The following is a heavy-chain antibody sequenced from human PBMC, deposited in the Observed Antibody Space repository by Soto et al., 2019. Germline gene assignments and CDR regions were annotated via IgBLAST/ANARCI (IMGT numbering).Heavy chain of an antibody. Sequence: SETLSLTCAVYGGSFSGYYWSWIRQPPGKGLEWIGEINHSGSTNYNPSLKSRVTISVDTSEKQFSLKLSSVTAADTAVYYCARPRSGGMDVWGQGTTVTVSS. CDR3: ARPRSGGMDV. CDR1: GGSFSGYY. V-gene: IGHV4-34*01. D-gene: IGHD3-10*01. J-gene: IGHJ6*02. CDR2: INHSGST.